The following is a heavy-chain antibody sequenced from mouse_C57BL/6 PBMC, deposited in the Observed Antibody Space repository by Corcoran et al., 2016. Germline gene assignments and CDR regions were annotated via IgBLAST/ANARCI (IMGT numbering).Heavy chain of an antibody. CDR3: ASGGYYSRYYATDY. Sequence: VQLQQSGPDLVRPGASVKISCKASGYTFTDHYMNWVKQSHGKGLEWIGDINPNNGGTSYNQKFKGKATLTVDKSSSTAYMELRSLTSEDSAVYYCASGGYYSRYYATDYWGQGSSVTVSS. CDR2: INPNNGGT. D-gene: IGHD2-12*01. V-gene: IGHV1-26*01. CDR1: GYTFTDHY. J-gene: IGHJ4*01.